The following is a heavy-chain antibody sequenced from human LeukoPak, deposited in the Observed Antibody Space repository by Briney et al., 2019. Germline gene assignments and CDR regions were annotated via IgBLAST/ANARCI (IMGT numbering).Heavy chain of an antibody. D-gene: IGHD2-2*01. Sequence: SETLSLTCTVSGGSISSRSYCWSWIRQPAGKGLEWIGHVHISGSTNYNSSLKSRVTISVDTSKNQFSLKLSSVTAADTAVYYCGRSYHDDAWAAFDMWGQGTVVTISS. CDR1: GGSISSRSYC. J-gene: IGHJ3*02. V-gene: IGHV4-61*09. CDR3: GRSYHDDAWAAFDM. CDR2: VHISGST.